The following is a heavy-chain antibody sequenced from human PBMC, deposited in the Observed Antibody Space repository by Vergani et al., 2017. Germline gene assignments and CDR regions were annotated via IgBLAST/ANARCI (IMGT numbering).Heavy chain of an antibody. V-gene: IGHV4-61*02. CDR3: ARAGSGRIVDI. CDR2: IYTSGST. Sequence: QVQLQESGPGLVKPSQTLSLTCTVSGGSISSGSYYWSWIRQPAGKGLEWIGRIYTSGSTNYNPSLKSRVTISVDTSKNQFSLKLSSVTAADTAVYYCARAGSGRIVDIWGQGTMVTVSS. CDR1: GGSISSGSYY. J-gene: IGHJ3*02. D-gene: IGHD3-3*01.